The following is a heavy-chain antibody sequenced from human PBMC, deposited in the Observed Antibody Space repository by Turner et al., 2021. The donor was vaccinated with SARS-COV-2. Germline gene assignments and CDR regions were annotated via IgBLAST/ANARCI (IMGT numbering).Heavy chain of an antibody. J-gene: IGHJ6*02. Sequence: EVQLVESGGGLVQPGGSLRLSCAASGFTFSSYNINWIRQAPGKGLEWVSYISSSSSTIYYADSVKGRFTISRDNAKNSLYLQMNSLRAEDTAVYYCARGRGARSYYYYGMDVWGQGTTVTVSS. CDR3: ARGRGARSYYYYGMDV. V-gene: IGHV3-48*01. D-gene: IGHD1-26*01. CDR2: ISSSSSTI. CDR1: GFTFSSYN.